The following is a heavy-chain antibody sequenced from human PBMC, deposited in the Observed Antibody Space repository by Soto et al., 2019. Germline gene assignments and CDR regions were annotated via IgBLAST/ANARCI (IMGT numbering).Heavy chain of an antibody. V-gene: IGHV5-10-1*01. CDR1: GYSFTSYW. CDR3: ARHVIPFVGNWNDDYYYYYGMDV. D-gene: IGHD1-1*01. CDR2: FDPSDSYT. J-gene: IGHJ6*02. Sequence: PGESLKISCKGSGYSFTSYWISWVRQMPGKGLEWMGRFDPSDSYTNYSPSFQGHVTISADKSISTAYLQWSSLKASDTAMYYCARHVIPFVGNWNDDYYYYYGMDVWGQGTTVTVSS.